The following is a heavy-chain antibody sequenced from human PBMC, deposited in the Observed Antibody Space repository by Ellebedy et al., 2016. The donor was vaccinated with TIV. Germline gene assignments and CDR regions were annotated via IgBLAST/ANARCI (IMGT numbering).Heavy chain of an antibody. D-gene: IGHD1-26*01. CDR1: GFTFSDYY. CDR3: ARGLREWDLKSGIVLGKWFDP. J-gene: IGHJ5*02. V-gene: IGHV3-11*06. CDR2: ISSSSSYT. Sequence: GGSLRLSCAASGFTFSDYYMSWIRQAPGKGLDWVSYISSSSSYTNYADSVKGRFTISRDNAKNSLYLQMNSLRAEDTAVYYCARGLREWDLKSGIVLGKWFDPWGQGTLVTVSS.